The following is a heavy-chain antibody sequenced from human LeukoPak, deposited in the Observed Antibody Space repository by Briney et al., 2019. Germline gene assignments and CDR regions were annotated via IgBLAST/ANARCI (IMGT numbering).Heavy chain of an antibody. Sequence: GGSLRLSCAASGFTFSSFWMHWVRQAPGKGLVWVSRINSVGSSTSYADSVKGRFTISRDNAKNTLYLQMNSLRAEDTAVYYCAKDVGGLRWFDYWGQGTLVTVSS. CDR1: GFTFSSFW. D-gene: IGHD4-23*01. V-gene: IGHV3-74*01. CDR2: INSVGSST. CDR3: AKDVGGLRWFDY. J-gene: IGHJ4*02.